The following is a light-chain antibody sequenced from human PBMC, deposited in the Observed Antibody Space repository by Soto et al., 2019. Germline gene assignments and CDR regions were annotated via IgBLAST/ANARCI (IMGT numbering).Light chain of an antibody. Sequence: QSALSQPASVSGSPGQSITISCTATSSDVGGFNYVSWVQQHPGKAPKLIIYEVSNRPSGVSNRFSGSKSGNTASLTISGLQAEDEADYYCSSYTSISTYVFGTGTKVTVL. V-gene: IGLV2-14*01. CDR1: SSDVGGFNY. J-gene: IGLJ1*01. CDR2: EVS. CDR3: SSYTSISTYV.